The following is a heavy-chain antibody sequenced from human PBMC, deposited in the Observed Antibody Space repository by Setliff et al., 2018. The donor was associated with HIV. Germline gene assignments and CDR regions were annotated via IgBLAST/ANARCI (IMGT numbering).Heavy chain of an antibody. CDR3: ARSGSDYKWFDP. CDR2: IYYSGST. CDR1: GGSISSGGYY. V-gene: IGHV4-31*03. J-gene: IGHJ5*02. Sequence: SETLSLTCTVSGGSISSGGYYWSWIRQHPGKGLEWIGYIYYSGSTYYNPSLKSRVPISVDTSKNQFSLKLSFVTAADTAVYYCARSGSDYKWFDPWGQGTLVTVSS. D-gene: IGHD3-10*01.